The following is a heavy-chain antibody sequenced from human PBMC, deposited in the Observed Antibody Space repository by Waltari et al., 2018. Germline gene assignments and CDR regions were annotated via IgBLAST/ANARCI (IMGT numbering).Heavy chain of an antibody. CDR1: GYSISSGSY. V-gene: IGHV4-38-2*02. CDR3: ARDLKYDSIWGSYRYNWFDP. Sequence: QVQLQESGPGLVKPSETLSLTCAVSGYSISSGSYWGWIRQPPGKGLGWIGSIYHSGSTDYNPRLKSRVTISVDTANNQFSLKLSSVTAADTAVYYCARDLKYDSIWGSYRYNWFDPWGQGTLVTVSS. D-gene: IGHD3-16*02. J-gene: IGHJ5*02. CDR2: IYHSGST.